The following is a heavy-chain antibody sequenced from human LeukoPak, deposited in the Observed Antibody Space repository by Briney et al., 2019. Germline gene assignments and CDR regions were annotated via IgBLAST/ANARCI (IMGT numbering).Heavy chain of an antibody. CDR2: IYPDESDT. Sequence: ESLKISCKGSGYSFSNYWIGWVRQMPGKGLEWMGIIYPDESDTRYSPSFQGQVTISADKSISTAYLQWSSLKASDTAMYYCARFTVDDGFDIWGQGTMVTVSS. J-gene: IGHJ3*02. V-gene: IGHV5-51*01. CDR3: ARFTVDDGFDI. CDR1: GYSFSNYW.